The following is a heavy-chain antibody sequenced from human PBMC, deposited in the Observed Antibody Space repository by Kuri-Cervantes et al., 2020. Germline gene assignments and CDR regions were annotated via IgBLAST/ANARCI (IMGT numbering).Heavy chain of an antibody. CDR2: IWYDGSNK. CDR1: GSTFSSYG. CDR3: ARDLSSVTTSLGYYFDY. Sequence: GGSLRLSCAASGSTFSSYGMHWVRQAPGKGLEWVAVIWYDGSNKYYADSVKGRFAISRDNSKNTLYLQMNSLRAEDTAVYYCARDLSSVTTSLGYYFDYWGQGTLVTVSS. J-gene: IGHJ4*02. V-gene: IGHV3-33*01. D-gene: IGHD4-17*01.